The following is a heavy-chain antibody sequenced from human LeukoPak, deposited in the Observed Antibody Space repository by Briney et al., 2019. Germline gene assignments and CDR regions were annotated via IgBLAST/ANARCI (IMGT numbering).Heavy chain of an antibody. CDR1: GGTFSSYA. CDR3: ARAGGTAMVPGYFDY. CDR2: IIPIFGTA. Sequence: EASVKVSCKASGGTFSSYAISWVRQAPGQGLEWMGGIIPIFGTANYAQKFQGRVTITTDESTSTAYMELSSLRSEDTAVYYCARAGGTAMVPGYFDYWGQGTLVTVSS. J-gene: IGHJ4*02. V-gene: IGHV1-69*05. D-gene: IGHD5-18*01.